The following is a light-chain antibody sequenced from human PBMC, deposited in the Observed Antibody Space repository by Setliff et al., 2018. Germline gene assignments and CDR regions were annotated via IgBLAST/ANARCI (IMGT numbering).Light chain of an antibody. CDR2: DVS. CDR3: NAYTSRSTYV. J-gene: IGLJ1*01. V-gene: IGLV2-14*03. CDR1: SSDVGAYNY. Sequence: QSALTQPASVSGSPGQSITISCTGTSSDVGAYNYVSWYQQHPRQAPKLMIYDVSKRPSGVSYRFSGSKSGNTASLTISGLQAEDEADYYCNAYTSRSTYVFGSGTKVTVL.